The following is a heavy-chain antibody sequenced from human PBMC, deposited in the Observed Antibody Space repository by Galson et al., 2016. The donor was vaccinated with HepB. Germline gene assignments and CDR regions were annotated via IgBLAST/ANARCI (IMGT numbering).Heavy chain of an antibody. D-gene: IGHD1-1*01. CDR3: ATRDDRYRGF. J-gene: IGHJ4*02. CDR1: GFIFSSYE. V-gene: IGHV3-48*03. CDR2: INSGGNIK. Sequence: SLRLSCADSGFIFSSYEINWVRQAPGKGLEWVSYINSGGNIKYYADSVKGRFTISRDNAKNSVYLQMNSLRAEDTGVYYCATRDDRYRGFWGQGILVTVSS.